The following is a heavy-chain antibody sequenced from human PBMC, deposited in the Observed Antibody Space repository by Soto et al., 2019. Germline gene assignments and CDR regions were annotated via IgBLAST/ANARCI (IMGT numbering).Heavy chain of an antibody. J-gene: IGHJ6*02. CDR2: INPSGGST. CDR1: GYTFTSYY. V-gene: IGHV1-46*01. CDR3: ARDLGEHYSYYYCMHV. Sequence: ASVKVSCKASGYTFTSYYMHWVRQAPGQGLEWMGIINPSGGSTSYAQKFQGRVTMTRDTSTSTVYMELSSLRSEDTAVYYCARDLGEHYSYYYCMHVWRQGTTVTVSS. D-gene: IGHD3-16*01.